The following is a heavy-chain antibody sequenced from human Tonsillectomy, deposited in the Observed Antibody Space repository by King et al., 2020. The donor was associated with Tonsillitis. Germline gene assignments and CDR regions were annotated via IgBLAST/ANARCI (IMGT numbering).Heavy chain of an antibody. J-gene: IGHJ4*02. CDR2: ISAYDGNT. D-gene: IGHD6-19*01. Sequence: QLVQSGAEVKKPGASVKVSCKASGYTFTSFGISWVRLAPGQGLEWMGWISAYDGNTNYAQKLQGRVTMTTDSSTSTAYMELRSLRSDDTAVYYCARDPGYSSGWYLDYWGQGTLLTVSS. CDR3: ARDPGYSSGWYLDY. CDR1: GYTFTSFG. V-gene: IGHV1-18*01.